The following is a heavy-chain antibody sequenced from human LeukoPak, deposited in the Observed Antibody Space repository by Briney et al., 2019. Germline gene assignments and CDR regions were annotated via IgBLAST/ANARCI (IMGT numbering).Heavy chain of an antibody. CDR2: LYYDGST. V-gene: IGHV4-59*08. Sequence: PSETLSLTPTVSVGSISSYFWSWVRQPPGKGRERIVQLYYDGSTNYNPSRKSRVTISVDTSKNQFSLKLSSVTAADTAVYYCARWSFLLAAAGPYGMDVWGQGTTVTVSS. CDR1: VGSISSYF. CDR3: ARWSFLLAAAGPYGMDV. D-gene: IGHD6-13*01. J-gene: IGHJ6*02.